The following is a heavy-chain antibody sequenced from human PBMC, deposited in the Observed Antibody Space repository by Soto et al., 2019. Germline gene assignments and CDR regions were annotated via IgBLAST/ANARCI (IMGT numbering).Heavy chain of an antibody. D-gene: IGHD6-13*01. V-gene: IGHV3-74*01. CDR1: GFTFSTYW. J-gene: IGHJ4*02. Sequence: GGSLRLSCAASGFTFSTYWMHWVRQAPGTGLEWVSRIKGDGSSTSYADSVKGRFTISVDTSKNQFSLKLSSVTAADTAVYYCARHTHGAAAGTPVDYWGQGTLVTVSS. CDR2: IKGDGSST. CDR3: ARHTHGAAAGTPVDY.